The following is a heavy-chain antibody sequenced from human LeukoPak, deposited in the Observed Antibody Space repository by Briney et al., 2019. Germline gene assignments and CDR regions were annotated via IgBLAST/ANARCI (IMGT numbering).Heavy chain of an antibody. V-gene: IGHV1-58*02. D-gene: IGHD4-17*01. CDR1: GFAFTSSA. Sequence: ASVKVPCKASGFAFTSSAMQWVRQARGQRLEWIGWIVVGSGNTNYAQKFQERVTITRDMSTSTAYMELSSLRSEDTAVYYCATPRDGDYQNDAFDIWGQGTMVTVSS. CDR3: ATPRDGDYQNDAFDI. CDR2: IVVGSGNT. J-gene: IGHJ3*02.